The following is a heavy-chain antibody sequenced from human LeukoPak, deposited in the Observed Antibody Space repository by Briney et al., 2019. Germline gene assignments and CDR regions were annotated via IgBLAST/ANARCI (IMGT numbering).Heavy chain of an antibody. CDR2: IRSKAYGGTT. Sequence: GGSLRLSCTASGFTFGDYAMSWFRQAPGKGLEWVGFIRSKAYGGTTEYAASVKGRFTISRDDSKSIAYLQMNNLKTEDTAVYYCTRASPPDYYYYGMDVWGQGTTVTVSS. J-gene: IGHJ6*02. CDR1: GFTFGDYA. V-gene: IGHV3-49*03. CDR3: TRASPPDYYYYGMDV.